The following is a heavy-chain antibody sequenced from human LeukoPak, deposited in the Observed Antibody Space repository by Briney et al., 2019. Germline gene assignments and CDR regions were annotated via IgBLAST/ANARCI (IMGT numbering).Heavy chain of an antibody. D-gene: IGHD6-6*01. V-gene: IGHV4-34*01. CDR2: INRSGST. J-gene: IGHJ6*03. CDR1: GGSFSGYY. Sequence: SETLSLTCAVYGGSFSGYYWSWIRQPPGKGLEWIGEINRSGSTNYNPSLKSRVTISVDTSKNQFSLKLSSVTAADTAVYYCARGRSSAVQYYYYYYYMDVWGKGTTVTVSS. CDR3: ARGRSSAVQYYYYYYYMDV.